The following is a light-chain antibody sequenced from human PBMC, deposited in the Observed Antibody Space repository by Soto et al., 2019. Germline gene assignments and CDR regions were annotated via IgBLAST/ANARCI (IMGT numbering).Light chain of an antibody. CDR1: SSNIGSHP. J-gene: IGLJ2*01. V-gene: IGLV1-44*01. Sequence: QSVLTQPPSASGTPGQRVTISCSGGSSNIGSHPVNLYQHLPGTAPKLLIYRNNQRPSGVPDRFSGSMSGTSASLAISGLQSEDEADYYCAAWDDSLNGPVFGGGTKLTVL. CDR3: AAWDDSLNGPV. CDR2: RNN.